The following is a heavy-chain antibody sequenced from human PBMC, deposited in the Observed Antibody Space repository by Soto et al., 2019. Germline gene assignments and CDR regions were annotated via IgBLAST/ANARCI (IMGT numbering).Heavy chain of an antibody. Sequence: NPSETLSLTCTVSGGSISSGGYYWSWIRQHPGKGLEWIGYIYYSGSTYYNPSLKSRVTISVDTSKNQFSLKLSSVTAADTAVYYCARKVVTPYFDYWGQGTLVTVSS. J-gene: IGHJ4*02. V-gene: IGHV4-31*03. CDR1: GGSISSGGYY. CDR2: IYYSGST. CDR3: ARKVVTPYFDY. D-gene: IGHD3-22*01.